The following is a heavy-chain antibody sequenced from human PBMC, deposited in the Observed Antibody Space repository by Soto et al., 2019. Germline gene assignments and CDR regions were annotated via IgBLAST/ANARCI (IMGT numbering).Heavy chain of an antibody. Sequence: GGSLRLSCAASGFTFSSYSMNWVRQAPGKGLEWVSSISSSSSYIYYADSVKGRFTISRDNAKNSLYLQMNSLRAEDTAVYYCARDPQLDSYSGSFPFDYWGQGTLVTVSS. V-gene: IGHV3-21*01. CDR2: ISSSSSYI. CDR1: GFTFSSYS. J-gene: IGHJ4*02. CDR3: ARDPQLDSYSGSFPFDY. D-gene: IGHD1-26*01.